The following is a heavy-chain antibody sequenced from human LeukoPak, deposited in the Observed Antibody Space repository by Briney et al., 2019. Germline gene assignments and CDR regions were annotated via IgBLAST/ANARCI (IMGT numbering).Heavy chain of an antibody. J-gene: IGHJ4*02. D-gene: IGHD3-22*01. Sequence: GGSLRLSCSASGFTFSNFPMHWVRQAPWKGLEYVSAVSSDGGSTYYADSVRGRFTISRDNSKNTLSLEMGSLRAEDTAVYYCVKAILFGSVSYYADWGQGTLVTVSS. CDR3: VKAILFGSVSYYAD. CDR2: VSSDGGST. V-gene: IGHV3-64D*09. CDR1: GFTFSNFP.